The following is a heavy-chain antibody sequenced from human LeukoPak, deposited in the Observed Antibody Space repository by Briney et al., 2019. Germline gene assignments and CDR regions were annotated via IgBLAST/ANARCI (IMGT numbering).Heavy chain of an antibody. CDR1: GFTFSSYA. V-gene: IGHV3-30-3*01. Sequence: GGSLRLSCAASGFTFSSYAMHWVRQAPGKGLEWVAVISYDGSNKYYADSVKGRFTISRDNSKNTLYLQMNSLRAEDTAVYYCARGSDIVLMVYHNWFDPWGQGTLVTVSS. CDR3: ARGSDIVLMVYHNWFDP. D-gene: IGHD2-8*01. CDR2: ISYDGSNK. J-gene: IGHJ5*02.